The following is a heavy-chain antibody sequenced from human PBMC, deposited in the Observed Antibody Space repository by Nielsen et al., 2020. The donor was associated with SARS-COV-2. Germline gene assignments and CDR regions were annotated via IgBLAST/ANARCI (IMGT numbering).Heavy chain of an antibody. D-gene: IGHD2-2*02. CDR3: ARQTYRDHDAFDI. J-gene: IGHJ3*02. CDR1: GFTFSSYS. CDR2: ISSSSSTI. Sequence: GESLKISCAASGFTFSSYSMNWVRQAPGKGLEWVSYISSSSSTIYYADSVKGRFTISRDNAKNSLYLQMNSLRAEETAVYYCARQTYRDHDAFDIWGQGTMVTVSS. V-gene: IGHV3-48*01.